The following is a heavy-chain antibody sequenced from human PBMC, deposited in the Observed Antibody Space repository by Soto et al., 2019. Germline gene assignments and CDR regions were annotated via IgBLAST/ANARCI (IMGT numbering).Heavy chain of an antibody. CDR3: ARSPHCSSTSCYMRGAFDP. V-gene: IGHV3-53*01. CDR2: IYSGGST. Sequence: GGSLRLSCAASGFTVSSNYMSWVRQAPGKGLEWVSVIYSGGSTYYADSVKGRFTISRDNSKNTLYLQMNSLRAADTAVYYCARSPHCSSTSCYMRGAFDPWGQGTLVTVSS. D-gene: IGHD2-2*02. CDR1: GFTVSSNY. J-gene: IGHJ5*02.